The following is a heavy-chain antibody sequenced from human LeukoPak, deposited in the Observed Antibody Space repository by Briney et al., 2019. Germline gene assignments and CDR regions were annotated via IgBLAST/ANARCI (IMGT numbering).Heavy chain of an antibody. D-gene: IGHD6-19*01. Sequence: GGSLRLSCAASGFTFSDYSMDWVRQAPGKGLEWVSYISNSISTIYYADSVKGRFTISRDNAKNSLYLQMNSLRDEDTAVYYCARDIGVAGNFDYWGQGTLVTVSS. V-gene: IGHV3-48*02. CDR3: ARDIGVAGNFDY. CDR1: GFTFSDYS. J-gene: IGHJ4*02. CDR2: ISNSISTI.